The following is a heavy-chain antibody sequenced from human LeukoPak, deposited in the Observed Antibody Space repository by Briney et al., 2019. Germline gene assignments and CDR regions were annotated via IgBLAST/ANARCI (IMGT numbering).Heavy chain of an antibody. Sequence: ASVKVSCKASGYTFTGYYMHWVRQAPGQGLEWMGWINTNTGNPTYAQGFTGRFVFSLDASVSTAYLQISSLKAEDTAVYYCARGRYFDWLPDDYWGQGTLVTVSS. CDR2: INTNTGNP. J-gene: IGHJ4*02. V-gene: IGHV7-4-1*02. D-gene: IGHD3-9*01. CDR1: GYTFTGYY. CDR3: ARGRYFDWLPDDY.